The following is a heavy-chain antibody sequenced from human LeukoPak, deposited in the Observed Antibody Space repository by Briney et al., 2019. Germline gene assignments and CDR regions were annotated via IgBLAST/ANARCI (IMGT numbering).Heavy chain of an antibody. CDR3: IRQECSGGSCSYVDY. CDR1: GFTFSSYA. D-gene: IGHD2-15*01. V-gene: IGHV3-23*01. Sequence: QTGGSLRLSCAASGFTFSSYAMSWVRQAPGKGLEWVSAIGGSGSSAYQADSVKGRFTISRHNSKNTAYLQMNSLKAEDTAVYYCIRQECSGGSCSYVDYWGQGTLVTVSS. J-gene: IGHJ4*02. CDR2: IGGSGSSA.